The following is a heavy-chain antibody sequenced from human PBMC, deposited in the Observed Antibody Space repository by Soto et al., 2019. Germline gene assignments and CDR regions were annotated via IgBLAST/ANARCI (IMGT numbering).Heavy chain of an antibody. CDR3: VTWLSAHFDY. J-gene: IGHJ4*02. D-gene: IGHD6-19*01. CDR2: IDGPTTNT. CDR1: GFTFAHYA. Sequence: GGSLRLSCAASGFTFAHYAMMWSRQAPGRGLEWVSTIDGPTTNTHYIDSVKGRFFISRDNAINTVYLQMNGLRAEDTAVYYCVTWLSAHFDYWGRGTLVTVSS. V-gene: IGHV3-23*05.